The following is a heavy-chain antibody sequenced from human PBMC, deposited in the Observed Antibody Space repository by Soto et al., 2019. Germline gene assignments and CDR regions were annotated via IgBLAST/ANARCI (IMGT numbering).Heavy chain of an antibody. CDR1: GFTFSSYA. J-gene: IGHJ5*02. CDR3: AKLHQQLVHFNWFDP. D-gene: IGHD6-13*01. V-gene: IGHV3-23*01. CDR2: ISGSGGST. Sequence: ILSCSASGFTFSSYAMSWVRQAPGKGLEWVSAISGSGGSTYYADSVKGRFTISRDNSKNTLYLQMNSLRAEDTAVYYCAKLHQQLVHFNWFDPWGQGTLVTVSS.